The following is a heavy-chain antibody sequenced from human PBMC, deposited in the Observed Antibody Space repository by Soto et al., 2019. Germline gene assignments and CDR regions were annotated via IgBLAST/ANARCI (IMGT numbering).Heavy chain of an antibody. CDR1: GGSISSSSHY. V-gene: IGHV4-39*01. CDR2: IYYSGST. CDR3: ASLMVRGVIPFDY. D-gene: IGHD3-10*01. J-gene: IGHJ4*02. Sequence: SETLSLTCTVSGGSISSSSHYWGWIRQPPGKGLEWIGSIYYSGSTYYNPSLKSRVTISVDTSKNQFSLKLSSVTAADTAVYYCASLMVRGVIPFDYWGQGTLVTVS.